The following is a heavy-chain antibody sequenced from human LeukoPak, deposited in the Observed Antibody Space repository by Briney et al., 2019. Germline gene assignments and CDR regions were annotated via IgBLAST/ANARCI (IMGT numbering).Heavy chain of an antibody. CDR3: ARKTLVGYCSSTSCYRGGYYYYYMDV. D-gene: IGHD2-2*01. J-gene: IGHJ6*03. CDR2: IFHSGST. V-gene: IGHV4-38-2*02. Sequence: SETLSFTGTVSGYSISSGYYWGWIRQPPGKGLEWIGSIFHSGSTDYNPSLKSRVTISVDTSKNQFSLKLSSVTAADTAVYYCARKTLVGYCSSTSCYRGGYYYYYMDVWGKGTTVTVSS. CDR1: GYSISSGYY.